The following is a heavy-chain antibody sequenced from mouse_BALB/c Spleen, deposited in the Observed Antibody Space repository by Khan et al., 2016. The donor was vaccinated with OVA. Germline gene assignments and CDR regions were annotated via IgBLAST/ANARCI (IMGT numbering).Heavy chain of an antibody. V-gene: IGHV9-3-1*01. J-gene: IGHJ4*01. CDR2: INTYTGEP. D-gene: IGHD2-14*01. CDR1: GYTFTNYG. CDR3: TRVGYDGTMDY. Sequence: QIQLVQSGPELKKPGETVKISCKASGYTFTNYGMNWVKQAPGKGLKWMGWINTYTGEPTYADDFKGRFAFSLETSASPSYLQFNNLKNEDTATYFCTRVGYDGTMDYWGQGTSVTVSS.